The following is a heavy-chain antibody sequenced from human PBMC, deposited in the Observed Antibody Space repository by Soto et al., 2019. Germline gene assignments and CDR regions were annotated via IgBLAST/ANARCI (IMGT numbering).Heavy chain of an antibody. D-gene: IGHD3-22*01. CDR3: AREAYYYDSGGYYWPD. V-gene: IGHV3-53*01. J-gene: IGHJ4*02. Sequence: EVQLVESGGGLIQPGGSLRLSCAASGFTVSNNYMSWVRQAPGKGLEWVSVIYSGGSTYYADSVKGRFTISRDSSKNTVYLQMNSLRDEDTAVYYCAREAYYYDSGGYYWPDWGQGTLVTVSS. CDR2: IYSGGST. CDR1: GFTVSNNY.